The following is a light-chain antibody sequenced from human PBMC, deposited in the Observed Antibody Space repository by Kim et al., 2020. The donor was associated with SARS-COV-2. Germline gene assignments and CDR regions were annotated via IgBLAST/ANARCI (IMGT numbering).Light chain of an antibody. CDR3: SSYTSSSSFYV. CDR2: DVS. CDR1: SSDVGGYTY. Sequence: SFTISCTGTSSDVGGYTYVSWYQQHPGKAPKLMIYDVSNRPSGVSNRFSGSKSGNTASLTISGLQAEDEADYYCSSYTSSSSFYVFGTGTKVTVL. V-gene: IGLV2-14*03. J-gene: IGLJ1*01.